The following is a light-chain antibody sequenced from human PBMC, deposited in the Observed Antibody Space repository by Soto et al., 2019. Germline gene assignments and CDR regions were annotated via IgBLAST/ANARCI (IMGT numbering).Light chain of an antibody. CDR1: SGDVGADDY. Sequence: QSVLTQPPSASGSPGQSFTIGCAGTSGDVGADDYVSWYEQHPGEAPKLMIYEVTKRPSGVPDRFSGSKSGNTASLTVSGLQAEDEADYYCSSYAKTTNFVFGTGTKVTGL. CDR3: SSYAKTTNFV. J-gene: IGLJ1*01. CDR2: EVT. V-gene: IGLV2-8*01.